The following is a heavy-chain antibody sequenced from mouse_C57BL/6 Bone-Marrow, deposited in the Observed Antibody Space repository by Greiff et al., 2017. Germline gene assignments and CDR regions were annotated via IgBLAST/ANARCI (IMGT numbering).Heavy chain of an antibody. V-gene: IGHV1-78*01. J-gene: IGHJ2*01. D-gene: IGHD2-4*01. CDR2: IYPRDGST. CDR1: GYTFTDHT. CDR3: ARGPYYDYDVGDY. Sequence: VQLQQSDAELVKPGASVKISCKVSGYTFTDHTIHWMKQRPEQGLEWIGYIYPRDGSTKYNEKLKGKATLTADKASSTAYMQLNSLTSEDSAVYFCARGPYYDYDVGDYWGQGTTLTVSS.